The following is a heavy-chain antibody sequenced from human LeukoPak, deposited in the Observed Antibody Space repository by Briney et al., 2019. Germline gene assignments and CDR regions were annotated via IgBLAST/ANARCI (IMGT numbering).Heavy chain of an antibody. CDR3: ARPGNSNYDFWSGYYTPSLTLDY. D-gene: IGHD3-3*01. J-gene: IGHJ4*02. V-gene: IGHV6-1*01. CDR1: GDSVSNNNAA. CDR2: TYYRSKWYN. Sequence: SQTLSLTCAISGDSVSNNNAAWNWIRQSPSRGLEWLGRTYYRSKWYNDYAASVKSRITINPDTSKNQFSLQLNSVTPEDTAVYYCARPGNSNYDFWSGYYTPSLTLDYWGQGTLVTVSS.